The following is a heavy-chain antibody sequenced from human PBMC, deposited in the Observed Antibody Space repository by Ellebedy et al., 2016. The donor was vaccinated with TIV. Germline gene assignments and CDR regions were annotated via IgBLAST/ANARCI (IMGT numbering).Heavy chain of an antibody. CDR1: GGSISSYY. CDR3: ARDSKKGWAFDI. CDR2: IYYSGST. J-gene: IGHJ3*02. Sequence: SETLSLTCTVSGGSISSYYWSWIRQPPGKGLEWIGYIYYSGSTNYNPSLKSRVTISVDTSKNQFSLKLSSGTAADTAVYYCARDSKKGWAFDIWGQGTMVTVSS. V-gene: IGHV4-59*01.